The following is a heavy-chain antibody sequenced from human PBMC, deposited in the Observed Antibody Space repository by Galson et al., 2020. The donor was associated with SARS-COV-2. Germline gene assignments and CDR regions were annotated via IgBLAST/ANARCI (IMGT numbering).Heavy chain of an antibody. V-gene: IGHV3-21*01. D-gene: IGHD2-15*01. CDR3: ARVGGMATTPANYYYYGLGV. J-gene: IGHJ6*02. CDR1: GFPFSSYS. CDR2: ISAGSSYI. Sequence: GGSLRLSCAASGFPFSSYSMNWVRQAPGKGLEWVSSISAGSSYIYYADSVKGRFTISRDNAKNSLYLQMNSLGAEDTAVYYCARVGGMATTPANYYYYGLGVWGQGTTVTVSS.